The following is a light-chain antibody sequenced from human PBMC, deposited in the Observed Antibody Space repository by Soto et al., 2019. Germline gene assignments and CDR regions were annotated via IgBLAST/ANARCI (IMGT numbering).Light chain of an antibody. CDR3: AAWDDSLNGVV. CDR1: SSNIGRET. Sequence: QSVLTQPPSASGTPGQRVTMSCSGSSSNIGRETVSWYQQLPGTAPKLLIYRNNQRPSGVPDRFSGSKSGTSASLAISGLQSEDEADYYCAAWDDSLNGVVFGVGTKVTVL. V-gene: IGLV1-44*01. CDR2: RNN. J-gene: IGLJ2*01.